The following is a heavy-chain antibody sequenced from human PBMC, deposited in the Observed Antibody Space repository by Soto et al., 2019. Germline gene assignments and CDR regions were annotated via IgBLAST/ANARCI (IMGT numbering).Heavy chain of an antibody. CDR1: GGSISSSSYY. CDR3: ARHAGGYYGDAEYFHH. V-gene: IGHV4-39*01. CDR2: IYYSGST. Sequence: SETLSLTCTVSGGSISSSSYYWGWIRQPPGKGLEWIGSIYYSGSTYYNPSLKSRVTISVDTSKNQFSLKLSSVTAADTAVYYCARHAGGYYGDAEYFHHWGQGTLVTVSS. D-gene: IGHD4-17*01. J-gene: IGHJ1*01.